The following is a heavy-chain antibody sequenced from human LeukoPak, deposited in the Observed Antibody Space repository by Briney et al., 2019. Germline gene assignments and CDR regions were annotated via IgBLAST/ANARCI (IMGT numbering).Heavy chain of an antibody. D-gene: IGHD5-18*01. CDR2: IRYDGTNK. CDR1: GFTFSSHG. J-gene: IGHJ4*02. CDR3: AKDRRAAMVTFFDY. V-gene: IGHV3-30*02. Sequence: GRSLRLSCAASGFTFSSHGMHWVRQAPGEGLEWVTFIRYDGTNKYYADSVKGRFTISRDSSKNTLYLQMNSLRAEDTAVYYCAKDRRAAMVTFFDYWGQGTLVTVSS.